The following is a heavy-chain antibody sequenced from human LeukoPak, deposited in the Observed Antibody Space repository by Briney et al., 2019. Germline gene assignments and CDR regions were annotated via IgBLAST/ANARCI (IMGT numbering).Heavy chain of an antibody. CDR2: THYSGTT. J-gene: IGHJ3*02. CDR1: GGSISSAGYF. V-gene: IGHV4-31*03. CDR3: ARGPLRGVINDAFDI. D-gene: IGHD3-10*01. Sequence: SETLSLTCSVFGGSISSAGYFYNWIRQHPGKGLEWIGYTHYSGTTHYNPSLKSRASISVDTSKNQFSLKLSSVTAADTAVFYCARGPLRGVINDAFDIWGQGTMVTVSS.